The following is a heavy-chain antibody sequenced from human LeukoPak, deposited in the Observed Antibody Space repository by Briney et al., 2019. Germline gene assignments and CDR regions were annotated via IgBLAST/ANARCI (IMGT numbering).Heavy chain of an antibody. V-gene: IGHV4-4*02. CDR1: GGSISSSNW. CDR2: IYHSGST. J-gene: IGHJ3*02. Sequence: SETLSLTCAVSGGSISSSNWWSWVRQPPGKGLEWIGEIYHSGSTNYNPSLKSRVTISVDKSKNQFSLKLSSVTAADTAVYYCARDRPSGSYEDSGAFDIWGQGTLVTVAS. CDR3: ARDRPSGSYEDSGAFDI. D-gene: IGHD1-26*01.